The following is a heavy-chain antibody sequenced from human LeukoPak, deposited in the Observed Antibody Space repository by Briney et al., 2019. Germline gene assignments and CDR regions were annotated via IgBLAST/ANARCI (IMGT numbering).Heavy chain of an antibody. CDR3: SIWGVSGDSYEDY. Sequence: PGGSLRLSCAASGFTFNSYWMHWVRQGPVKGLVWVSRIKSDGSSTTYAASVKGRFTISRDNAKNTLYLQMNSLRVEDTAVYYCSIWGVSGDSYEDYWGQGTLVTVSS. J-gene: IGHJ4*02. CDR1: GFTFNSYW. CDR2: IKSDGSST. V-gene: IGHV3-74*03. D-gene: IGHD5-18*01.